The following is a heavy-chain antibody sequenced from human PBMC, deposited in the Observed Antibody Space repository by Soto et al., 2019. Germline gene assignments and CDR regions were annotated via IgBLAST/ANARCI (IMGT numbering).Heavy chain of an antibody. Sequence: RASVKVSCKVSGYTLTELSMHWVRQAPGKGLEWMGGFDPEDGETIYAQKFQGRVTMTEDTSTVTAYMELSSLRSEDTAVYYCATVAPSRSSYTPFDYWGQGTLVTVSS. V-gene: IGHV1-24*01. CDR3: ATVAPSRSSYTPFDY. J-gene: IGHJ4*02. CDR1: GYTLTELS. CDR2: FDPEDGET. D-gene: IGHD3-16*02.